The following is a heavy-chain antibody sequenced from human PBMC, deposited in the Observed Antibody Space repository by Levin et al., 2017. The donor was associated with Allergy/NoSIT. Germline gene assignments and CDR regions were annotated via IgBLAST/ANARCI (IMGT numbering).Heavy chain of an antibody. J-gene: IGHJ5*02. CDR2: IYLGNSDT. CDR1: GNSFTNYW. D-gene: IGHD2-21*02. CDR3: ARRSSTPGGRYCGADCFFNWFDP. V-gene: IGHV5-51*01. Sequence: GESLKISCKVSGNSFTNYWIAWVRQMPGKGLEWMGIIYLGNSDTKYSPSFRGQVAISADRSISTAYLQWNSLEASDSAMYYCARRSSTPGGRYCGADCFFNWFDPWGQGTLVTVSS.